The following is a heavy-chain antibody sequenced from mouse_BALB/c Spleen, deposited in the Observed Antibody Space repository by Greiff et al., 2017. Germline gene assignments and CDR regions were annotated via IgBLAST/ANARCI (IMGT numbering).Heavy chain of an antibody. CDR2: IYPSDSYT. V-gene: IGHV1-69*02. J-gene: IGHJ3*01. Sequence: VQLQQSGAELVRPGASVKLSCKASGYTFTSYWINWVKQRPGQGLEWIGNIYPSDSYTNYNQKFKDKATLTVDKSSSTAYMQLSSPTSEDSAVYYCTRGGYGNFAWFAYWGQGTLVTVSA. CDR1: GYTFTSYW. CDR3: TRGGYGNFAWFAY. D-gene: IGHD2-10*02.